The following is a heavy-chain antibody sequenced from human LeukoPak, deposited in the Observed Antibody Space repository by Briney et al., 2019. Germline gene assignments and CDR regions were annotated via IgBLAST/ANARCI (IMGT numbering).Heavy chain of an antibody. CDR2: INWNGGST. V-gene: IGHV3-20*04. CDR3: AKRSDGYSGFDY. CDR1: GFTFDDYG. D-gene: IGHD5-18*01. Sequence: GGSLRLSCAASGFTFDDYGMSWVRQAPGKGLEWVSGINWNGGSTGYEDSVKGRFTISRDNAKNSLYLQMNSLRAEDTAVYYCAKRSDGYSGFDYWGQGTLVTVSS. J-gene: IGHJ4*02.